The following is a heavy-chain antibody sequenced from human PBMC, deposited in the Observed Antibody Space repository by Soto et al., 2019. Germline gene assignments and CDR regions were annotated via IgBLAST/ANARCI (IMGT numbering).Heavy chain of an antibody. J-gene: IGHJ4*02. Sequence: DSVKGRFTISRDNAKKSLYLQMNSLIAEDTPIYYCARISGSASGNYYRDYGGQGTLVTVSS. V-gene: IGHV3-7*01. CDR3: ARISGSASGNYYRDY. D-gene: IGHD3-10*01.